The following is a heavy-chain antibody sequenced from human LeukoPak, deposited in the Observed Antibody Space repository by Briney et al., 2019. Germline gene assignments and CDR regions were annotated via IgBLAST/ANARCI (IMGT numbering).Heavy chain of an antibody. D-gene: IGHD2-15*01. Sequence: QPGGSLRLSCAASGFTVSSNYMSWVRQAPGKGLEWVSVIYSGGSTYYADSVKGRFTISRDNSKNTLYLQMNSLRSDDTAVYYCARAGSFYYYYMDVWGKGTTVTVSS. CDR2: IYSGGST. CDR1: GFTVSSNY. CDR3: ARAGSFYYYYMDV. J-gene: IGHJ6*03. V-gene: IGHV3-53*05.